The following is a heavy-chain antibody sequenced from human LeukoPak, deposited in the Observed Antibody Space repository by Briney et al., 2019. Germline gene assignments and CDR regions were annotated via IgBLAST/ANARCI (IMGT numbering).Heavy chain of an antibody. CDR3: ARAYYYDRNDMAY. J-gene: IGHJ4*02. CDR2: ISSSSSYI. Sequence: PGGSLRLSCAASGFTFGSYSMNWVRQAPGKGLEWVSSISSSSSYIYYADSVKGRFTISRDNAKNSLYLQMNSLRAEDTAVYYCARAYYYDRNDMAYWGQGTLVTVSS. D-gene: IGHD3-22*01. CDR1: GFTFGSYS. V-gene: IGHV3-21*01.